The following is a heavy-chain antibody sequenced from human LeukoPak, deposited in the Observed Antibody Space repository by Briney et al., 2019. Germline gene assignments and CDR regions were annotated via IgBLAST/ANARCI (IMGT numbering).Heavy chain of an antibody. J-gene: IGHJ4*02. D-gene: IGHD6-19*01. V-gene: IGHV4-59*01. CDR1: GGSISSYY. CDR3: ARAPRDSSGWYPFDY. CDR2: IYYSGST. Sequence: SETLSLTCTVSGGSISSYYWSWIRQPPGKGLEWIAYIYYSGSTNYNPSLKSRVTVSVDTSKNQFSLKLSSVTAADTAVYYCARAPRDSSGWYPFDYWGQGTLVTVSS.